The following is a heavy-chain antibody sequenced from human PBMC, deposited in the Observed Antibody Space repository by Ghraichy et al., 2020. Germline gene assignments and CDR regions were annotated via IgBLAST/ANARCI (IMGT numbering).Heavy chain of an antibody. V-gene: IGHV3-72*01. J-gene: IGHJ4*02. CDR2: IRNRDKKYTT. CDR1: GFTFSAHY. Sequence: GGSLRLSCATSGFTFSAHYMDWVRQAPGKGLEWVGRIRNRDKKYTTEYAASVKGRFTISRDDSKNSLYLQMNSLKTEDTAVYFCTRVGPYCGDDCYSRFFDYWGQGTLVTVSS. D-gene: IGHD2-21*02. CDR3: TRVGPYCGDDCYSRFFDY.